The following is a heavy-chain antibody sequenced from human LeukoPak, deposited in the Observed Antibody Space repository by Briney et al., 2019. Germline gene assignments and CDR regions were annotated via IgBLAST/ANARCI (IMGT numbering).Heavy chain of an antibody. CDR3: ARFKVNKGKSRHIDY. CDR1: GYTFTGHY. CDR2: INPNSGGT. J-gene: IGHJ4*02. V-gene: IGHV1-2*02. Sequence: GASVKVSCKASGYTFTGHYMHWVRQAPGQGLEWRGWINPNSGGTNYAQKFQGRVTMTRDTSISTAYMELSRLRSDDTAVYYCARFKVNKGKSRHIDYWGQGTLVTVSS. D-gene: IGHD1/OR15-1a*01.